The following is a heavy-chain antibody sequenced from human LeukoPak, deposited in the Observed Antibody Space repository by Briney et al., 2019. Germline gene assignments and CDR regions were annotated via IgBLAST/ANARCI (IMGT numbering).Heavy chain of an antibody. D-gene: IGHD1-26*01. Sequence: ASMKVSCKASGYTFTSYGISWVRQAPGQGLEWMGWISAYNGNTNYAQKLQGRVTMTTDTSTSTAYMELRSLRSDDTAVYYCARSAQWELLGPEYFQHWGQGTLVTVSS. V-gene: IGHV1-18*01. CDR1: GYTFTSYG. CDR3: ARSAQWELLGPEYFQH. CDR2: ISAYNGNT. J-gene: IGHJ1*01.